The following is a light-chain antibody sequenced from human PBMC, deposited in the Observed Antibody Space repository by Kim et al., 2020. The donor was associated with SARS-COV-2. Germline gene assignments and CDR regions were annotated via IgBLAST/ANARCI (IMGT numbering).Light chain of an antibody. CDR1: SSDVGGYDY. CDR3: YSYAGRNNFGV. Sequence: QSALTQPPSSSGSPGQSVTISCTGTSSDVGGYDYVSWYQHHPGKGPKLMIYEVTKRPSGVPDRFSGSKSGNTASLTVSGLQAEDEAAYYCYSYAGRNNFGVFGGGTQLTVL. V-gene: IGLV2-8*01. J-gene: IGLJ3*02. CDR2: EVT.